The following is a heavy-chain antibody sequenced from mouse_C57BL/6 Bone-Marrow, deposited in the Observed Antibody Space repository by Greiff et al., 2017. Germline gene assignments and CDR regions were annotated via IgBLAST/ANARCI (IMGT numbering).Heavy chain of an antibody. Sequence: VQLQQSGAELVRPGASVKLSCKASGYTFTDYYINWVKQRPGQGLEWIARIYPGSGNTYYNEKFKGKATLTAEKSSSTAYMQLSSLTSEDSAVYFCARGGTYWYFDVWGTGTTVTVSS. J-gene: IGHJ1*03. CDR3: ARGGTYWYFDV. V-gene: IGHV1-76*01. D-gene: IGHD3-3*01. CDR1: GYTFTDYY. CDR2: IYPGSGNT.